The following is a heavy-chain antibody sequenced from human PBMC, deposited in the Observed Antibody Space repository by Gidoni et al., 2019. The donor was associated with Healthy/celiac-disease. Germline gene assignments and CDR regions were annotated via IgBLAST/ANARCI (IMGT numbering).Heavy chain of an antibody. Sequence: QVQLVQSGSELKKPGASVKVSCKASGYTFTSYAMTWVRQAPGQGLEWMGWINTNTGNPTYAQGCTGRFVFSLDTSVSTAYLQISSLKAEDTAVYYCARVMEGAVWDQLLFQHWGQGTLVTVSS. CDR1: GYTFTSYA. V-gene: IGHV7-4-1*02. CDR3: ARVMEGAVWDQLLFQH. D-gene: IGHD2-2*01. CDR2: INTNTGNP. J-gene: IGHJ1*01.